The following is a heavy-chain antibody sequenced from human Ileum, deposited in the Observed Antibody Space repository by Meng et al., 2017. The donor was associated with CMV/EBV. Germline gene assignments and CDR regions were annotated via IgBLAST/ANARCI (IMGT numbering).Heavy chain of an antibody. J-gene: IGHJ4*02. CDR3: ARETGTTGTGSLFDY. D-gene: IGHD1-1*01. Sequence: QAQVQESGPGPVKSSETLSLTCTVSGCSIGSYYWNWIRQPDGKGLEWIGRIHTTDSTNYNPSFKSRVTISVDTSKNQFSLKLTSMTAADTAVYYCARETGTTGTGSLFDYWGQGILVTGSS. CDR1: GCSIGSYY. V-gene: IGHV4-4*07. CDR2: IHTTDST.